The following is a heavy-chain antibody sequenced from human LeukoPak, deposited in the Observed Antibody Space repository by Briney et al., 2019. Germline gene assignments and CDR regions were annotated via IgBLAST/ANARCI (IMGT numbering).Heavy chain of an antibody. Sequence: SETLSLTCSVSGGSVSNTNYYWGWIRQPPGKGLEWLGSVDYSGYTYQSPSYNSRVTISVDTSKNQFSLKMTSVTAADTAVYYCARSIFSGSYAFDFWGHGTLVTVSS. D-gene: IGHD3-3*01. CDR3: ARSIFSGSYAFDF. CDR2: VDYSGYT. J-gene: IGHJ4*01. CDR1: GGSVSNTNYY. V-gene: IGHV4-39*07.